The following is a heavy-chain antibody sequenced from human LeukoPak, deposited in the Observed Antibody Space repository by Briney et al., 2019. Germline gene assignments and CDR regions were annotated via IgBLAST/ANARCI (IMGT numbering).Heavy chain of an antibody. Sequence: GGSLRLSCAASGFTFSSYAMHWVRQAPGKGLEYVSGISSNGGSTYYADSVKGRFTISRDNSKNTLYLQMSSLRAEDTARYYCARAETTEGSYWGQGTLVTVSS. CDR3: ARAETTEGSY. CDR2: ISSNGGST. CDR1: GFTFSSYA. V-gene: IGHV3-64D*06. D-gene: IGHD1-1*01. J-gene: IGHJ4*02.